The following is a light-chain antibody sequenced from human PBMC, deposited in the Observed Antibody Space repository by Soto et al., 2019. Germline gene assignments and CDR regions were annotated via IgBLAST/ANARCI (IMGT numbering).Light chain of an antibody. V-gene: IGKV3-15*01. CDR3: QQYNTWLRT. Sequence: EIVMTQSPATLSVSPGERATLSCRASQSVNSNLAWYQQKPGQAPRLLIYAASTRATGIPARFSGSGSGTEFTLTISSLQSEDFAVYYCQQYNTWLRTFGHGTKLDIK. CDR1: QSVNSN. J-gene: IGKJ1*01. CDR2: AAS.